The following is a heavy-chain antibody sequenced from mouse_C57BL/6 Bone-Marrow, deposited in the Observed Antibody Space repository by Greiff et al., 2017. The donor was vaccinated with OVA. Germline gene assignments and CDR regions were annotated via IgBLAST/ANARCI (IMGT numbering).Heavy chain of an antibody. V-gene: IGHV1-15*01. CDR2: IDPETGGT. J-gene: IGHJ4*01. Sequence: QVQLQQSGAELVRPGASVTLSCKASGYTFTDYEMHWVKQTPVHGLEWIGAIDPETGGTAYNQKFKGKAILTADKSSSTAYMELRSLTSEDSAVYYGTRGIYYYAMDYWGQGTSVTVSS. CDR1: GYTFTDYE. CDR3: TRGIYYYAMDY.